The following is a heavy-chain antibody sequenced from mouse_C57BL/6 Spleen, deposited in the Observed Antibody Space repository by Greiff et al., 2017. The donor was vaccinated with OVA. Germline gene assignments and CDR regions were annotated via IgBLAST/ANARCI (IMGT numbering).Heavy chain of an antibody. Sequence: QVHVKQPGAELVKPGASVKLSCKASGYTFTSYWMHWVKQRPGRGLEWIGRIDPNSGGTKYNEKFKSKATLTVDKPSSTAYMQLSSLTSEDSAVYYCAREGVYYDYDGDAMDYWGQGTSVTVSS. D-gene: IGHD2-4*01. CDR1: GYTFTSYW. CDR2: IDPNSGGT. CDR3: AREGVYYDYDGDAMDY. V-gene: IGHV1-72*01. J-gene: IGHJ4*01.